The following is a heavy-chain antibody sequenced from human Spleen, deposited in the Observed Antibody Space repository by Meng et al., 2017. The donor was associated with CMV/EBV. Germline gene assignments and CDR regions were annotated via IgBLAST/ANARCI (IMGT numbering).Heavy chain of an antibody. D-gene: IGHD2-2*01. V-gene: IGHV3-7*01. CDR1: GFTFSSYW. Sequence: GGSLRLSCAASGFTFSSYWMSWVRQAPGKGLEWVANVKEDGSEKYYVDSVKGRFTISRDNAKNSLYLQMNSLRAEDTAVYYCARDTVPEDIVVVPAAPDYYYGMDVWGQGTTVTVSS. CDR2: VKEDGSEK. J-gene: IGHJ6*02. CDR3: ARDTVPEDIVVVPAAPDYYYGMDV.